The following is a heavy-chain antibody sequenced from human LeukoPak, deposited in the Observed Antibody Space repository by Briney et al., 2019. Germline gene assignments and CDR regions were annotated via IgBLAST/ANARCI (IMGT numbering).Heavy chain of an antibody. Sequence: GESLRLSCAAPGFTFSDYEINWVRQAPGKGLEWVSYISSSGGTIYYADSVKGRFTISRDNAKNSLYLQMNSLRAEDTGIYYCARLRGGYNLYWGQGTLVTVSS. J-gene: IGHJ4*02. CDR3: ARLRGGYNLY. CDR1: GFTFSDYE. V-gene: IGHV3-48*03. D-gene: IGHD5-24*01. CDR2: ISSSGGTI.